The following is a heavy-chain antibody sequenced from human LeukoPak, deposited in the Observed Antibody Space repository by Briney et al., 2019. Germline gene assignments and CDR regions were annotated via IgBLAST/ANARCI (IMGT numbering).Heavy chain of an antibody. J-gene: IGHJ4*02. CDR3: AKDHGYSYGYASDY. D-gene: IGHD5-18*01. Sequence: GGSLRLSCAASGFAFSSYAMSWVRQAPGKGLEWVSAISGSGGSTYYADSVKRRFTISRDNSKNTLYLQMNSLRAEDTAVYYCAKDHGYSYGYASDYWGQGTLVTVSS. CDR2: ISGSGGST. V-gene: IGHV3-23*01. CDR1: GFAFSSYA.